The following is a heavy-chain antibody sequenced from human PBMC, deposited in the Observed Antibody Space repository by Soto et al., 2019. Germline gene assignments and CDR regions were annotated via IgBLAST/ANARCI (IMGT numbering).Heavy chain of an antibody. Sequence: GGSLRLSCAASGFTFSNFWMSWPRQAPGKGLEWVANIKGDGSVTQYVASVECRFTISRDNAKYSLYLQMNSLRVEDTALYYCVIPTRSVRGMGVWGQGTTVTVSS. CDR1: GFTFSNFW. J-gene: IGHJ6*02. CDR3: VIPTRSVRGMGV. V-gene: IGHV3-7*03. D-gene: IGHD6-6*01. CDR2: IKGDGSVT.